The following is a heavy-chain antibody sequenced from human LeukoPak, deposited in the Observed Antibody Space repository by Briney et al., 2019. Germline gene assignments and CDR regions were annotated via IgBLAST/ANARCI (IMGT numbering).Heavy chain of an antibody. CDR3: AKADSSSWIRGWFDP. CDR1: GFTFDDYA. Sequence: GRSLRLSCAASGFTFDDYAMHWVRQAPGKGLEWVSGISWNSGTIGYADSVKGRFTISRDNAKNPLYLQMNNLRAEDTALYYCAKADSSSWIRGWFDPWGQGTLVTVSS. V-gene: IGHV3-9*01. D-gene: IGHD6-6*01. CDR2: ISWNSGTI. J-gene: IGHJ5*02.